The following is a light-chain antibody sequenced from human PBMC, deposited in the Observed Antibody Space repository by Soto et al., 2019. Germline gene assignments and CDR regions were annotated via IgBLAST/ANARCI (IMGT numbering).Light chain of an antibody. CDR3: QSYDSSNHAV. V-gene: IGLV6-57*03. CDR1: SGSIASNY. CDR2: EDN. J-gene: IGLJ3*02. Sequence: NFMLTQRHSVSESPGKTVTISCTRSSGSIASNYVQWYQQRPGSAPTTVIYEDNQRPSGVPDRFSGSIDSSSNSASLTISGLKTEDEADYYCQSYDSSNHAVFGGGTKVTVL.